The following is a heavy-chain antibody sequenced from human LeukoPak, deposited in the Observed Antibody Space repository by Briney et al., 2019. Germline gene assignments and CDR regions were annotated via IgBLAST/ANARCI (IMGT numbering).Heavy chain of an antibody. D-gene: IGHD3-3*01. CDR2: ISGSGVTT. Sequence: GGSLRLSCAASGFIFSNYAMSWVRQAPGKGLEWVSSISGSGVTTNCADSVKGRFSISRDNSKNTLYLQMNSLRVEDTALYYCATSYYDFWSGLDYWGQGTLVTVSS. CDR1: GFIFSNYA. CDR3: ATSYYDFWSGLDY. J-gene: IGHJ4*02. V-gene: IGHV3-23*01.